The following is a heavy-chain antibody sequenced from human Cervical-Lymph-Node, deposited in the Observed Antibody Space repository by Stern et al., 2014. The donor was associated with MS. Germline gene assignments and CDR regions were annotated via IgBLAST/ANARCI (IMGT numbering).Heavy chain of an antibody. CDR3: ASSVGELTPEAV. J-gene: IGHJ6*02. CDR1: GGTFSSYA. CDR2: IIPMFGTA. D-gene: IGHD3-10*01. Sequence: VQLLESGAEVKKPGSSVRVSCKASGGTFSSYAISWVRQAPGQGLEWMGWIIPMFGTANYAQKFQGRVTITADDSTTTAYMEVSSLRSEDTAVYYCASSVGELTPEAVWGQGTTVTVFS. V-gene: IGHV1-69*01.